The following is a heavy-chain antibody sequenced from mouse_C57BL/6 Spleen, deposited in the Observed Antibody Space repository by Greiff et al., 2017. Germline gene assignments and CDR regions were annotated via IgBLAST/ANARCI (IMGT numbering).Heavy chain of an antibody. J-gene: IGHJ2*01. Sequence: VQLQQSGPELVKPGASVKISCKASGYTFTDYYMNWVKQSHGKSLEWIGDINPNNGGTSYNQKFKGKATLTVDKSSSTAYMELRSLTSEDSAVYYCARAGLGNHYFDYWGQGTTLTVSS. V-gene: IGHV1-26*01. D-gene: IGHD2-1*01. CDR2: INPNNGGT. CDR1: GYTFTDYY. CDR3: ARAGLGNHYFDY.